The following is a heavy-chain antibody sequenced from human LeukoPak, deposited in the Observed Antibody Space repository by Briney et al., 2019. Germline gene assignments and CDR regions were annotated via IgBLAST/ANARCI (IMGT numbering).Heavy chain of an antibody. CDR3: ARVGWTDAFDI. V-gene: IGHV4-61*02. D-gene: IGHD6-19*01. J-gene: IGHJ3*02. CDR1: GGSISSGSYY. CDR2: IYTSGST. Sequence: TSETLSLTCTVSGGSISSGSYYWSWIRQPAGKGLEWIGRIYTSGSTNYNPSLKSRVTISVDTSKNQFSLKLSSVTAADTAVYYCARVGWTDAFDIWGQGTMVTVSS.